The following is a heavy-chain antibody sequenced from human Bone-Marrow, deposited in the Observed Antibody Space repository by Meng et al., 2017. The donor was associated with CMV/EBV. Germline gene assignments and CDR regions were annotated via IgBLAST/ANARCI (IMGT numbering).Heavy chain of an antibody. Sequence: GESLKISCAASGFTFSSYWMHWVRQAPGKGLVWVSRINSDGSSTSYADSVKGRFTISRDNAKNTLYLQMNSLRAEDTAVYCCAKAQMPAVMQLLSTRYGMVVWGQGTTVTVSS. CDR3: AKAQMPAVMQLLSTRYGMVV. V-gene: IGHV3-74*01. CDR2: INSDGSST. D-gene: IGHD2-2*01. J-gene: IGHJ6*02. CDR1: GFTFSSYW.